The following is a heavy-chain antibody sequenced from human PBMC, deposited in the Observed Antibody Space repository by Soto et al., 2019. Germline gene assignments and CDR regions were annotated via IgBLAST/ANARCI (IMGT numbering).Heavy chain of an antibody. D-gene: IGHD4-17*01. Sequence: EVQLVESGGELVKPGGTLRLSCAASEFTFANAWSSWDRQAPGTGLEWVGRIKSKPDGGTTDYAAPVKGRFPISRDESQITLYLQMNSRKTEATAVYYCTSLYYGHWGEGTLVTVSS. V-gene: IGHV3-15*01. CDR1: EFTFANAW. CDR3: TSLYYGH. CDR2: IKSKPDGGTT. J-gene: IGHJ4*02.